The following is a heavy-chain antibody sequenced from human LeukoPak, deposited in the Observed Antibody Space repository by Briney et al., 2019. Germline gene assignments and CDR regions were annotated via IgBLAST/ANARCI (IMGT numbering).Heavy chain of an antibody. V-gene: IGHV3-21*01. CDR3: AAQPRGTTVTTHDY. J-gene: IGHJ4*02. CDR2: ISCSSSYI. CDR1: GFTFSSYS. D-gene: IGHD4-17*01. Sequence: GGSLRLSCAASGFTFSSYSMNWVRQAPGKGLEWVSSISCSSSYIYYADSVKGRFTISRDNAKNSLYLQMNSLRAEDTAVYYCAAQPRGTTVTTHDYWGQGTLVTVSS.